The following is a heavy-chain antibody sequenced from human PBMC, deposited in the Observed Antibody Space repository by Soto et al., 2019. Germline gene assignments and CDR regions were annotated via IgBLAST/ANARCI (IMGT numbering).Heavy chain of an antibody. J-gene: IGHJ3*02. CDR2: INTDGSRT. D-gene: IGHD1-1*01. Sequence: PGGSLRVSCAAAGFTFSNYGRHWVRQTPGKGLVGVSRINTDGSRTDYADSVKGRFTISRDNAKNTLYLQMNSLRAEDTAVYYCARPKGTGSSAFDIWGQGTMVTVSS. CDR1: GFTFSNYG. V-gene: IGHV3-74*01. CDR3: ARPKGTGSSAFDI.